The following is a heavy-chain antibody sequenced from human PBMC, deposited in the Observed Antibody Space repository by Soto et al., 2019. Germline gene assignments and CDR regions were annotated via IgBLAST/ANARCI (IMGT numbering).Heavy chain of an antibody. CDR3: ARFSNVYGDYAGAFDI. D-gene: IGHD4-17*01. CDR1: GYTFSTCW. J-gene: IGHJ3*02. CDR2: IYPDDSDN. V-gene: IGHV5-51*01. Sequence: GESLKISCYGSGYTFSTCWIGWVRQVPGKGLEWVGIIYPDDSDNRYRLPFRRQVPISDHKSITTVYMQWSSVKAADTAMYYCARFSNVYGDYAGAFDIWGNGTMVTV.